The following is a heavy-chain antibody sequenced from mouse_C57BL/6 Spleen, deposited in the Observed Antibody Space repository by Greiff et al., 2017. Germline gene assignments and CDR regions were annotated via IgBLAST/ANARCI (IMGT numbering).Heavy chain of an antibody. V-gene: IGHV1-59*01. D-gene: IGHD1-1*01. J-gene: IGHJ1*03. CDR2: IDPSDSYT. CDR1: GYTFTSYW. CDR3: ERGVTTVVEGYFDV. Sequence: VKLQQPGAELVRPGTSVKLSCKASGYTFTSYWMHWVKQRPGQGLEWIGVIDPSDSYTNYNQKFKGKATLTVDTSSSTAYMQLSSLTSEDSAVYYCERGVTTVVEGYFDVGGTGTTVTVSS.